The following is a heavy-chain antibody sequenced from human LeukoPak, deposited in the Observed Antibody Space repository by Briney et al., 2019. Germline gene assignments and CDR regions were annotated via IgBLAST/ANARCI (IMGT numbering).Heavy chain of an antibody. D-gene: IGHD5-24*01. J-gene: IGHJ2*01. V-gene: IGHV1-69*01. Sequence: SVKVSCKASGGTFTSYAISWVRQAPGQGLEWMGGIIPIFGTANYAQKFQGRVTITADESTSTAYMELSSLRSEDTAVYYCARAGRRDGYNYWYFDLWGRGTLVTVSS. CDR1: GGTFTSYA. CDR3: ARAGRRDGYNYWYFDL. CDR2: IIPIFGTA.